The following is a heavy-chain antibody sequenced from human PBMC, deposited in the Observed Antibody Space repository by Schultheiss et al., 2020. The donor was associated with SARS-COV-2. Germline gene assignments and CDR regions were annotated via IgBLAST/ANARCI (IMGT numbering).Heavy chain of an antibody. Sequence: SAPLSLTCAVSCYSISSCYYWSWIRKPPGKGLEWIGEINHSGSTNYNPSLKSRVTMSVDTSKNQFSLKLSSVTAADTAVYYCARRGLSSDAFDIWGQGTMVTVSS. J-gene: IGHJ3*02. CDR2: INHSGST. V-gene: IGHV4-38-2*01. CDR3: ARRGLSSDAFDI. CDR1: CYSISSCYY. D-gene: IGHD3/OR15-3a*01.